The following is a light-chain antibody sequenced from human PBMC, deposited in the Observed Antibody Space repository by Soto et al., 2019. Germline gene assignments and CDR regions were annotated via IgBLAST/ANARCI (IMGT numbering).Light chain of an antibody. V-gene: IGKV1-5*03. CDR2: KAS. Sequence: DIQMTQSPSTLSASVGDRVTITCRASQSISSWLAWYQQKPGKAPKFLIYKASRLESGVPSRFSGSGSGTDFTITISSLQHDDFANYYCQHYNSYWTFGQGTKVEIK. J-gene: IGKJ1*01. CDR1: QSISSW. CDR3: QHYNSYWT.